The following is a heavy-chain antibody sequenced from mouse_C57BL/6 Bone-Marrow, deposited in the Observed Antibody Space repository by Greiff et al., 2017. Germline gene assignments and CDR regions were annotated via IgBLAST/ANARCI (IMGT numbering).Heavy chain of an antibody. CDR1: GYTFTSYG. D-gene: IGHD1-1*01. V-gene: IGHV1-58*01. CDR2: IYIGNGYT. J-gene: IGHJ4*01. Sequence: EVQGVESGAELVRPGSSVKMSCKTSGYTFTSYGINWVKQRPGQGLEWIGYIYIGNGYTEYNEKFKGKATLTSDTSSSTAYMQLSSLTSEDSAIYFCAAYGSSYRDYAMDYWGQGTSVTVSS. CDR3: AAYGSSYRDYAMDY.